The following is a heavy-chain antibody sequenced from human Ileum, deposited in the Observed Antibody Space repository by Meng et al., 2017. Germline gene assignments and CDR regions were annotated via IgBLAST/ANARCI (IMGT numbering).Heavy chain of an antibody. J-gene: IGHJ4*02. CDR1: GVSISSLDW. Sequence: QLQLNCPGQVLYEPSGTLPLTCAVSGVSISSLDWWSWVRQPQGKGLEWIGEISQESGRTNYNPSLKSRVTISLDKSKNQFSLNLNSVTAADTAVYYCVRNEGYSLGDWGQGTLVTVSS. CDR2: ISQESGRT. D-gene: IGHD2-21*01. CDR3: VRNEGYSLGD. V-gene: IGHV4-4*02.